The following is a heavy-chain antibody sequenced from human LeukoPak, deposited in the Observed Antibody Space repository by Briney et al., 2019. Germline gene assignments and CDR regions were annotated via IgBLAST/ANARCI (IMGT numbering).Heavy chain of an antibody. Sequence: ASVKVSCKASGYTFTSYDINWVRQATGQGLEWMGWMNPNSGNTGYAQKFQGRVTMTRNTSISTAYMELSSLRSEDTAVYYCARLSGSYYQGNWFDPWGQGTPVTVSS. J-gene: IGHJ5*02. CDR2: MNPNSGNT. CDR3: ARLSGSYYQGNWFDP. CDR1: GYTFTSYD. V-gene: IGHV1-8*01. D-gene: IGHD1-26*01.